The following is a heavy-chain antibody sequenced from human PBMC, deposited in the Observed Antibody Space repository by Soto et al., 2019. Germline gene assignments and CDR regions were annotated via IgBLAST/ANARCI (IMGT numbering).Heavy chain of an antibody. Sequence: GESLKISCKGSGYTFTNYWTGWVRQMSGKGPEWMGIIYPGDSDTKYNPSFQGQVTISADKSITTTYLQWSSLKASDTAIYYCAASIFYYGMDVWGQGTTVTVSS. CDR1: GYTFTNYW. CDR2: IYPGDSDT. V-gene: IGHV5-51*01. J-gene: IGHJ6*02. CDR3: AASIFYYGMDV.